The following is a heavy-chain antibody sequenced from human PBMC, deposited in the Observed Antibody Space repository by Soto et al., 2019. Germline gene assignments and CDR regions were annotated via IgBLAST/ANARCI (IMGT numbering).Heavy chain of an antibody. Sequence: GGSLRLSCAASGFTFDDYAMHWVRQAPGKGLEWVSLISWDGGSTYYADSVKGRFTISRDNSKNSLYLQMNSLRAEDTALYYCAKDRILRGYDSSGYYEYYYYYGMDVWGQGTTVTVSS. CDR1: GFTFDDYA. J-gene: IGHJ6*02. CDR2: ISWDGGST. V-gene: IGHV3-43D*03. D-gene: IGHD3-22*01. CDR3: AKDRILRGYDSSGYYEYYYYYGMDV.